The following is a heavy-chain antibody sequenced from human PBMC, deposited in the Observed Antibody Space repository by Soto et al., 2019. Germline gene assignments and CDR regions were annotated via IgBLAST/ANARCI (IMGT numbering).Heavy chain of an antibody. Sequence: EVQLVESGGGLVKPGGSLRLSCAASGFTFSSYSMNWVRQAPGKGLEWVSSISSSSSYIYYADSVKGRFTISRDNAKNSLYLQMNSLRAEDTAVYYCARDPAGDYGDYEDAFDIWGQGTMVTVSS. CDR3: ARDPAGDYGDYEDAFDI. J-gene: IGHJ3*02. D-gene: IGHD4-17*01. CDR1: GFTFSSYS. V-gene: IGHV3-21*01. CDR2: ISSSSSYI.